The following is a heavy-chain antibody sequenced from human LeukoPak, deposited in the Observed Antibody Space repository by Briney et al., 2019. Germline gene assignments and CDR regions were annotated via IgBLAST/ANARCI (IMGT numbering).Heavy chain of an antibody. CDR2: INDRGGST. V-gene: IGHV3-23*01. Sequence: PGGSLRLSCAASGFTFSSYAMSWVRQAPGKGLEWVSGINDRGGSTYYADSVKGRFTISRDNSKNTLCLQMNSLRAEDTAVYYCAKALSGYWGQGTLVTVSS. CDR1: GFTFSSYA. CDR3: AKALSGY. D-gene: IGHD6-19*01. J-gene: IGHJ4*02.